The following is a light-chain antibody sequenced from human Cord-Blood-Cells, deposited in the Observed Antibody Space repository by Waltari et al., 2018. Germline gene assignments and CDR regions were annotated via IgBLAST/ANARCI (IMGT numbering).Light chain of an antibody. CDR2: GAS. CDR3: QQYGSSPFT. CDR1: QSVSSSY. Sequence: DIVLTQSPGTLSLSPGERATLSCRASQSVSSSYLAWYQQKPGQAPRLLIYGASSRATGIPDRLSGSGSGTDSTLTISRLEPEDFAVYYCQQYGSSPFTFGPGTKVDIK. J-gene: IGKJ3*01. V-gene: IGKV3-20*01.